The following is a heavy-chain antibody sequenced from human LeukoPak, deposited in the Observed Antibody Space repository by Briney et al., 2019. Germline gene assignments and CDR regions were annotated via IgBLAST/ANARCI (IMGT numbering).Heavy chain of an antibody. V-gene: IGHV4-4*09. CDR1: SGSISSYY. D-gene: IGHD2-2*01. Sequence: SETLSLTCTVSSGSISSYYWSWIRQPPGKGLEWIGYIYTSGNTDYNPSLKSRVTISVDTSKNQFSLKLSSVTAADTAAYYCARSGIPAAKRRHVNWFDPWGQGTLVTVST. CDR2: IYTSGNT. J-gene: IGHJ5*02. CDR3: ARSGIPAAKRRHVNWFDP.